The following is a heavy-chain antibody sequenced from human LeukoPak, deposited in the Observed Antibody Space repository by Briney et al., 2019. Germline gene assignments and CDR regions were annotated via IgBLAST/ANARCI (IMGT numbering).Heavy chain of an antibody. D-gene: IGHD3-10*01. CDR2: INHSGST. CDR3: PRHGYYYGWGAFPH. V-gene: IGHV4-34*01. Sequence: SETLSLTCAVYGGSFSGYYSSWIRHPPGKGLEWIGEINHSGSTNYNPSLKSRVTISVDTSKNQFSPKLSSEPAADTAVYYCPRHGYYYGWGAFPHWGQGTLVTVSS. J-gene: IGHJ4*02. CDR1: GGSFSGYY.